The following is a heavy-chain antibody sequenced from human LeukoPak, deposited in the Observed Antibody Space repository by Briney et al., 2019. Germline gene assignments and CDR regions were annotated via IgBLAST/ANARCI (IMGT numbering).Heavy chain of an antibody. CDR1: GFTFSSYG. D-gene: IGHD2-2*01. Sequence: GGSLRLSCAASGFTFSSYGMHWVRQAPGKGLEWVALIWYDGSNKYYADSVKGRFTISRDNSKNTLYPQMNSLRAEDTAVYYCAREGQGYCSSTSCSAYFDCWGQGTLVTVSS. V-gene: IGHV3-33*01. CDR3: AREGQGYCSSTSCSAYFDC. J-gene: IGHJ4*02. CDR2: IWYDGSNK.